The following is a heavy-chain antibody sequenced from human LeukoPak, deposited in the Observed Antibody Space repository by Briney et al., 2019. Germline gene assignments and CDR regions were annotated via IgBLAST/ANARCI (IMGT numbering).Heavy chain of an antibody. Sequence: PGGSLRLSCAASGFTFSSYWMHWVRQAPGKGLVWVSRINSDGSSTSYADSVKGRFTISRDNAKNTLYLQMNSLRAEDTAVYYCAGNYVWGSYRPYYFDYWGQGTLVTVSS. CDR1: GFTFSSYW. CDR2: INSDGSST. V-gene: IGHV3-74*01. J-gene: IGHJ4*02. CDR3: AGNYVWGSYRPYYFDY. D-gene: IGHD3-16*02.